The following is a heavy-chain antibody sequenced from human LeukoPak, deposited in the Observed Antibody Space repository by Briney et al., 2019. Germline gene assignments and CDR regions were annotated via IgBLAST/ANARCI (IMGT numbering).Heavy chain of an antibody. Sequence: SGPTLVKPTQTLTLTCTFSGFSLSTSGVGVGWIRQPPGKALEWLALIYWNDDKRYSPSLKSRLTITKVTSKNQVVLTMTNMDPVDTATYYCAHHIAYYDFWSGYYRYWGQGTLVTVSS. CDR3: AHHIAYYDFWSGYYRY. V-gene: IGHV2-5*01. J-gene: IGHJ4*02. D-gene: IGHD3-3*01. CDR2: IYWNDDK. CDR1: GFSLSTSGVG.